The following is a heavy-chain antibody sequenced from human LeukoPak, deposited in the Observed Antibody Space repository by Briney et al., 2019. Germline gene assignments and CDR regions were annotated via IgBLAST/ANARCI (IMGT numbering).Heavy chain of an antibody. CDR3: AKTPSYYYDSSGYYSDLGY. J-gene: IGHJ4*02. CDR1: GFTFSSYA. V-gene: IGHV3-23*01. CDR2: ISGSGGST. Sequence: GGSLRLSCAASGFTFSSYAMSWVRQAPGKGLEWVSAISGSGGSTYYADSVKGRFTISRDNSKNTLYLQMNSLGAEDTAVYYCAKTPSYYYDSSGYYSDLGYWGQGTLVTVSS. D-gene: IGHD3-22*01.